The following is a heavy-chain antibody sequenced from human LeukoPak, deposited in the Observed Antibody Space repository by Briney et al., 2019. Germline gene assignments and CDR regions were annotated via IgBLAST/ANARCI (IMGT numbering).Heavy chain of an antibody. D-gene: IGHD6-13*01. Sequence: SGTLSLTCAVSGGSISSSNWWSWVRQPPGKGLEWIGEIYHSGSTNYNPSLKSRVTISVDKSKNQFSLKLSSVTAADTAVYYCARVQKRPGYSSSWRRRGAFDIWGQGTMVTVSS. J-gene: IGHJ3*02. CDR1: GGSISSSNW. CDR3: ARVQKRPGYSSSWRRRGAFDI. V-gene: IGHV4-4*02. CDR2: IYHSGST.